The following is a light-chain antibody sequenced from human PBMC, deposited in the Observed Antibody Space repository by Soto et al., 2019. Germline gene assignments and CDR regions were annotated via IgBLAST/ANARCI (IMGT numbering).Light chain of an antibody. V-gene: IGKV3-11*01. CDR1: QSISSY. CDR3: QQRSNWPPD. Sequence: EIVLTQSPGTLSPSPVERATLSCRASQSISSYLAWYQQKPGKAPRLLIYDASNRATGIPARFSGSGSGTDFTLTISSLEPEDFAVYYCQQRSNWPPDFGQGTRLEIK. J-gene: IGKJ5*01. CDR2: DAS.